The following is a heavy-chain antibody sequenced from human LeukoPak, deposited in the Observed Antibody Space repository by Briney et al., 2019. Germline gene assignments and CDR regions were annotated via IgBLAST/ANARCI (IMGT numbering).Heavy chain of an antibody. J-gene: IGHJ4*02. D-gene: IGHD6-13*01. CDR3: ARGTLGGGIAAAGPHLNY. Sequence: PSETLSLTCTVSGGSISSGGYYWSWIRQPPGKGLEWIGYIYHSGSTYYNPSLKSRVTISVDRSKNQFSLKLSSVTAADTAVYYCARGTLGGGIAAAGPHLNYWGQGTLVTVSS. CDR2: IYHSGST. V-gene: IGHV4-30-2*01. CDR1: GGSISSGGYY.